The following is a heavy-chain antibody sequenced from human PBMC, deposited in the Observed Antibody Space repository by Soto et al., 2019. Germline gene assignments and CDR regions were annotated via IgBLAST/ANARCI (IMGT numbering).Heavy chain of an antibody. CDR3: AKASIAVALGGNAFDI. D-gene: IGHD6-19*01. V-gene: IGHV3-30*18. CDR2: ISYDGSNK. CDR1: GFTFSSYG. J-gene: IGHJ3*02. Sequence: QVQLVESGGGVVQPGRSLRLSCAASGFTFSSYGMHWVRQAPGKGLEWVAVISYDGSNKYYADSVKGRFTISRDNSKNTLYLQMNSLRAEDTAVYYCAKASIAVALGGNAFDIWGQGTMVTVSS.